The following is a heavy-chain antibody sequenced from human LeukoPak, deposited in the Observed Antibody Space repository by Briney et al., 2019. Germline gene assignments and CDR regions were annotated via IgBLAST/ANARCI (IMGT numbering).Heavy chain of an antibody. D-gene: IGHD3-3*01. Sequence: GGSLRLSCAASGFTFSSYSMNWVRQAPGKGLEWVSSISSSSSYIYYADSVKGRFTISRDNAKNSLYLQMNSLRAEDTAVYYCARAPWWSGHGRWFDPWGQGTLVTVSS. CDR3: ARAPWWSGHGRWFDP. J-gene: IGHJ5*02. CDR1: GFTFSSYS. V-gene: IGHV3-21*01. CDR2: ISSSSSYI.